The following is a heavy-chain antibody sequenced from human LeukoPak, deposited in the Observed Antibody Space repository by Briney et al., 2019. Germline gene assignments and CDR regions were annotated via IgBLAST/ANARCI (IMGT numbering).Heavy chain of an antibody. J-gene: IGHJ5*02. CDR1: GYTFTSYD. Sequence: ASVKVSCKASGYTFTSYDINWVRQATGQGLEWMGWMNPNSGNTGYAQKFQGRVTMTRNTSISTAYMELSSLRSEDTAVYYCARGGTYYDFWSGYYNNWFDPWGQGTLVTVSS. V-gene: IGHV1-8*01. CDR3: ARGGTYYDFWSGYYNNWFDP. D-gene: IGHD3-3*01. CDR2: MNPNSGNT.